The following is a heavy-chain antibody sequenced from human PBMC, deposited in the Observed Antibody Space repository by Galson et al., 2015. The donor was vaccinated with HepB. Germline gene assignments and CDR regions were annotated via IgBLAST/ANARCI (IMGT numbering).Heavy chain of an antibody. Sequence: LSLTCTVSGGSISSGDYYWSWIRPPPGKGLEWIGYIYYSGSTYYNPSLKSRVTISVDTSKNQFSLKLSSVTAADTAVYYCARIPYGDYLGYYFDYWGQGTLVTVSS. CDR2: IYYSGST. CDR3: ARIPYGDYLGYYFDY. J-gene: IGHJ4*02. V-gene: IGHV4-30-4*01. CDR1: GGSISSGDYY. D-gene: IGHD4-17*01.